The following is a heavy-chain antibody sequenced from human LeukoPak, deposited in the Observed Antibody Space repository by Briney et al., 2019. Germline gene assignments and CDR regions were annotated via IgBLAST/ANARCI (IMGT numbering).Heavy chain of an antibody. Sequence: GESLKISCKGSGYSFTSYWIGWVRQMPGKGLEWMGIIYPGDSDTRYSPSFQGQVTISADKSISTAYLQWSSLKASDTAMYYCARHVDTSTIFGVVIEAMDVWGKGTTVTVSS. CDR3: ARHVDTSTIFGVVIEAMDV. D-gene: IGHD3-3*01. V-gene: IGHV5-51*01. J-gene: IGHJ6*03. CDR2: IYPGDSDT. CDR1: GYSFTSYW.